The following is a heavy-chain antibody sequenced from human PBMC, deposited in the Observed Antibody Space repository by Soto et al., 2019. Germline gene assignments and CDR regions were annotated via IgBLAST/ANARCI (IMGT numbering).Heavy chain of an antibody. V-gene: IGHV4-4*07. Sequence: PSETLSLTCTVSGGSISSYYWSWIRQPAGKGLEWIGRIYTSGSTNYNPSLKSRVTMSVDTSKNQFSLKLSSVTAADTAVYYCARGNYRDFWSGYYSWDGRTYYYYGMDVWGQGTTVTVSS. J-gene: IGHJ6*02. D-gene: IGHD3-3*01. CDR3: ARGNYRDFWSGYYSWDGRTYYYYGMDV. CDR2: IYTSGST. CDR1: GGSISSYY.